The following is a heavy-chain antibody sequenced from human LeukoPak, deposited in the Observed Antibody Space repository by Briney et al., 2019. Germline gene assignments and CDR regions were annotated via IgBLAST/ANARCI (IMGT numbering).Heavy chain of an antibody. J-gene: IGHJ4*02. D-gene: IGHD2-2*01. Sequence: SSETLSLTCTVSGGSISSYYWSWIRQPAGKGPEWIGRIYTSGSTNYNPSLKSRVTMSVDTSKNQFSLKLSSVTAADTAVYYCARDYCSSTSCPFDYWGQGTLVTVSS. V-gene: IGHV4-4*07. CDR1: GGSISSYY. CDR3: ARDYCSSTSCPFDY. CDR2: IYTSGST.